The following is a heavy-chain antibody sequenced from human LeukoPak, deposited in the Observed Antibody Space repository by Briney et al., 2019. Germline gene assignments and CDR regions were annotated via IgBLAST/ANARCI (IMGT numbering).Heavy chain of an antibody. CDR2: IYYSGST. CDR1: GGPISSYY. Sequence: SETLSLTCTVSGGPISSYYWSWIRQPPGKGLEWIGYIYYSGSTNYNPSLKSRVTISVDTSKNQFSLKLSSVTAADTAVYYCARVSSRGWFDPWGQGTLVTVSS. CDR3: ARVSSRGWFDP. D-gene: IGHD6-6*01. V-gene: IGHV4-59*01. J-gene: IGHJ5*02.